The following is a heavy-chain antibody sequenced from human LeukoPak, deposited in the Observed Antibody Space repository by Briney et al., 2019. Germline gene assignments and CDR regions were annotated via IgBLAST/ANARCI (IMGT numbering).Heavy chain of an antibody. CDR2: ISDSGGRT. V-gene: IGHV3-23*01. J-gene: IGHJ4*02. D-gene: IGHD3-22*01. Sequence: GRCLRLSCAVSGLTLSNYGMSWVRQAPGKGMEWVAGISDSGGRTNYADSVKGRFTISRDNPNNALYLQMTSLRAEDTAVYFCAKRGVVIRVILVGFHKEAYYFDSWGQGALVTVSS. CDR3: AKRGVVIRVILVGFHKEAYYFDS. CDR1: GLTLSNYG.